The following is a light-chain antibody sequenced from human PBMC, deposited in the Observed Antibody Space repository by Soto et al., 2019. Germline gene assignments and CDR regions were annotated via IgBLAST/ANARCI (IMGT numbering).Light chain of an antibody. CDR2: AAT. CDR3: QQAYCFPLT. CDR1: QIISNW. V-gene: IGKV1-12*01. J-gene: IGKJ3*01. Sequence: DIQMTQFPSSVSASVGDSVAITCRASQIISNWVAWYQQKPGTAPRLLIYAATTLNSGVPSRFSGRRSGTDFTLTITDLQPEDFAIYYCQQAYCFPLTFGPGTKVDLK.